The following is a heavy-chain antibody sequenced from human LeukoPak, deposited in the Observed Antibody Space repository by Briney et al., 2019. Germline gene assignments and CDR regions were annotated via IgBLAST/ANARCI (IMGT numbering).Heavy chain of an antibody. CDR1: GLTLSSCA. Sequence: PGGSLRLSCAPSGLTLSSCAMSWVRQAPGKGLEWVSVIYSGGSTYYADSVKGRFIISRDNSKNTLSLQMNSLRAEDTAVYYCVRDLTWGQGTLVTVSS. V-gene: IGHV3-23*03. CDR2: IYSGGST. J-gene: IGHJ5*02. CDR3: VRDLT.